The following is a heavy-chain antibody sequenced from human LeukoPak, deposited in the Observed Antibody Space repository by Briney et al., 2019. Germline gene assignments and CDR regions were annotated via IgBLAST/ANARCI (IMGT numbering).Heavy chain of an antibody. CDR1: GFTFSSYS. V-gene: IGHV3-21*01. J-gene: IGHJ4*02. CDR3: ASHAYYYDSSGYDY. CDR2: ISSSSSYI. Sequence: GGSLRLSCAASGFTFSSYSMNWVRQAPGKGLEWVSSISSSSSYIYYADSVKGRFTISRDNAKNSLYLQMNSLRAEDTAVYYCASHAYYYDSSGYDYWGQGTLVTASS. D-gene: IGHD3-22*01.